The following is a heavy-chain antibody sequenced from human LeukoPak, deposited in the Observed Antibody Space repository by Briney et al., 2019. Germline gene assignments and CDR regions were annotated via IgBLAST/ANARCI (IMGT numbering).Heavy chain of an antibody. CDR2: IKQDGSEK. Sequence: GGSLRLSCAASGFPFSSYWMSWVRQAPGKGLEWVANIKQDGSEKYYVDSVKGRFTISRDNAKNSLYLQMNSLRAEDTAVYYCALSGITMVRGVSHWGQGTLVTVSS. CDR1: GFPFSSYW. D-gene: IGHD3-10*01. V-gene: IGHV3-7*01. CDR3: ALSGITMVRGVSH. J-gene: IGHJ4*02.